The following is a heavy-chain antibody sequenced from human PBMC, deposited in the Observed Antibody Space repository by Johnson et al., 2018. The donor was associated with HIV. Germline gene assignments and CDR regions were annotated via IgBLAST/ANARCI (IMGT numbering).Heavy chain of an antibody. CDR1: GFTVSHNY. CDR2: IRYDGSNK. CDR3: ARELEFGDLRKNDAFDI. Sequence: QVQLVESGGGLIQPGGSLRLSCAASGFTVSHNYMSWVRQAPGKGLEWVAFIRYDGSNKYYADSVKGRFTISRDNSKNTLYLQMNSLRAEDTAVYYCARELEFGDLRKNDAFDIWGQGTMVTVSS. J-gene: IGHJ3*02. D-gene: IGHD4-17*01. V-gene: IGHV3-30*02.